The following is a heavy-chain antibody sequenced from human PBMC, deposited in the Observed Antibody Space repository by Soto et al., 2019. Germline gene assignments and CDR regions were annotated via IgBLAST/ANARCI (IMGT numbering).Heavy chain of an antibody. D-gene: IGHD4-17*01. V-gene: IGHV1-18*01. J-gene: IGHJ4*02. Sequence: ASVKVSCKASGGIFNSSGIAWVRQAPGQGLEWMGGIIIYTGKTNYAQRLQGRVTMSTDKATSTAYMELRGLTSDDTAVYFCARDRSPNFADYGRFGYWGQGSL. CDR3: ARDRSPNFADYGRFGY. CDR1: GGIFNSSG. CDR2: IIIYTGKT.